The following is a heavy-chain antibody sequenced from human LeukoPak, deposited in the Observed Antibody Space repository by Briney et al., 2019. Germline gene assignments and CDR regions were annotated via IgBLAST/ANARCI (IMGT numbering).Heavy chain of an antibody. Sequence: GRSLRLSCAASGFTFDDYAMHWVRQAPGKGLEWVSYISSSSSTIYYADSVKGRFTISRDNAKNSLYLQMNSLRAEDTAVYYCARGFLEWLLYRPPSDAFDIWGQGTMVTVSS. CDR1: GFTFDDYA. CDR3: ARGFLEWLLYRPPSDAFDI. CDR2: ISSSSSTI. D-gene: IGHD3-3*01. J-gene: IGHJ3*02. V-gene: IGHV3-48*04.